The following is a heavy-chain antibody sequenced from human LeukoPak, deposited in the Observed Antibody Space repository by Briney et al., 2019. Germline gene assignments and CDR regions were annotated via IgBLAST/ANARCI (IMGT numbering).Heavy chain of an antibody. CDR1: GDSVSSSSVA. J-gene: IGHJ4*02. V-gene: IGHV6-1*01. Sequence: TSETLSLTCAISGDSVSSSSVAWDWIRQSPSGGLEWLGRTYYRSKWYFDYANSVKSRIVIQPDTSKNQFSPQLSSVTPEDTAIYFCARDRGSGHYFFDSWGQGVLVTVSS. CDR3: ARDRGSGHYFFDS. CDR2: TYYRSKWYF. D-gene: IGHD6-19*01.